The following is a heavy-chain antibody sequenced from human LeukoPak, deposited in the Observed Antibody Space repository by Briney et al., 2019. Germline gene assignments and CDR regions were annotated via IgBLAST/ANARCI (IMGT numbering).Heavy chain of an antibody. D-gene: IGHD3-22*01. CDR2: ISGDAGTT. CDR1: GFTFKTYS. J-gene: IGHJ4*02. Sequence: PGGSLRLSCEASGFTFKTYSMNWVRQAPGKGLEWISYISGDAGTTNYADSVKGRFTISRDNAKGSLFLQMEGLSADDTAVYYCATVNFYYDDSGYMPFDHWGQGALVVISS. V-gene: IGHV3-48*04. CDR3: ATVNFYYDDSGYMPFDH.